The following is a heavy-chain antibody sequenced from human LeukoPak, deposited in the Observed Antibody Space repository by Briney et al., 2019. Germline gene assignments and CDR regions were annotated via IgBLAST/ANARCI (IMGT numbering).Heavy chain of an antibody. CDR1: GGSISGYY. V-gene: IGHV4-59*08. CDR3: ARRVRLERRGFFWFDP. Sequence: SETLSLTCTVSGGSISGYYWTWIRQPPGKGLEWIGYIYYSGSTSYNPSLKSRVTISVDTSKNQFSLKLSSVTAADTAVYYCARRVRLERRGFFWFDPWGQGTLVTVSS. CDR2: IYYSGST. D-gene: IGHD1-1*01. J-gene: IGHJ5*02.